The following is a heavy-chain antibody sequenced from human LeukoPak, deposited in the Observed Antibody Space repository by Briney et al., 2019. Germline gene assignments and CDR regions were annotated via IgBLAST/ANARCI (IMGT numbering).Heavy chain of an antibody. J-gene: IGHJ3*01. D-gene: IGHD3-16*01. Sequence: GGSLRLSCAASGFTFRSNAMSWVRQAPGKGLEWVSVINPSGDSTHYADSVKGRFTISRDNSKNTLSLQMNSLRAEDTAVYYCAKHYWGDSFDFWGQGTMVTVSS. CDR2: INPSGDST. CDR3: AKHYWGDSFDF. CDR1: GFTFRSNA. V-gene: IGHV3-23*01.